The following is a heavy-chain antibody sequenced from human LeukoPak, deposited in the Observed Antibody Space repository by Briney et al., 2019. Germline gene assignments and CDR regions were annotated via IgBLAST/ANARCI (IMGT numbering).Heavy chain of an antibody. J-gene: IGHJ4*02. V-gene: IGHV4-59*11. CDR3: ARNVPPLRYFDWLLVGSFDY. CDR2: IYYSGST. CDR1: GGSISSHY. D-gene: IGHD3-9*01. Sequence: PSETLSLTCTVSGGSISSHYWSWIRQPPGKGLEWIGYIYYSGSTNYNPSLKSRVTISVDTSKNQFSLKLSSVTAADTAVYYCARNVPPLRYFDWLLVGSFDYWGQGTLVTVSS.